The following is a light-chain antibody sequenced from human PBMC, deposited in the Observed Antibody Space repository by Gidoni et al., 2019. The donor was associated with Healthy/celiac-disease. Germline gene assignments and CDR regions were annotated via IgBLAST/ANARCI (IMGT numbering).Light chain of an antibody. J-gene: IGLJ1*01. CDR3: LLSWRV. CDR2: DTS. V-gene: IGLV7-46*01. CDR1: TGAVTSRHY. Sequence: QAVVTQEPSLTVSPGGTVTPTCGSSTGAVTSRHYPYWFQQKPGQAPRTLIYDTSNKHTWTPARFSGSLLGGKAALTLSGAQPEDEAEYYCLLSWRVFGTGTKVTVL.